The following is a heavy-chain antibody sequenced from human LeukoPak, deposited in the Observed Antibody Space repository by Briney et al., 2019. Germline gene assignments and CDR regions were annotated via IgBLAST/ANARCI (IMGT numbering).Heavy chain of an antibody. V-gene: IGHV3-23*01. D-gene: IGHD3-10*01. J-gene: IGHJ5*02. Sequence: GGSLRLSCAASGFTFSSYAMSWVRQAPGKGLEWVSAISGSGGSTYYADSVKGRFTISRDNSKNTLYLQMNSLRAEDTAVYYCAKDRDGSGSSASNWFDPWGQGTLVTVSS. CDR3: AKDRDGSGSSASNWFDP. CDR1: GFTFSSYA. CDR2: ISGSGGST.